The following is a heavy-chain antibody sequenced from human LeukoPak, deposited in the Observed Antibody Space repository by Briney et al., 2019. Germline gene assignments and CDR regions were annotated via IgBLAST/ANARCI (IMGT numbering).Heavy chain of an antibody. CDR2: ISAYNGNT. CDR3: ARLAAAGTGRNWFDP. CDR1: GYTFTSYG. D-gene: IGHD6-13*01. V-gene: IGHV1-18*01. J-gene: IGHJ5*02. Sequence: GASVKVSRKASGYTFTSYGISWVRQAPGQGLEWMGWISAYNGNTNYAQKLQGRVTMTTDTSTSTAYMELRSLRSDDTAVYYCARLAAAGTGRNWFDPWGQGTLVTVSS.